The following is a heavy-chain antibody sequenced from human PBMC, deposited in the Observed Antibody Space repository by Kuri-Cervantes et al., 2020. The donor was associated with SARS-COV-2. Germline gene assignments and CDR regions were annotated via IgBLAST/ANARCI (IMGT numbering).Heavy chain of an antibody. CDR1: GFFFGAYS. J-gene: IGHJ3*02. V-gene: IGHV3-30-3*01. D-gene: IGHD3-10*01. Sequence: GGSLRLSCAASGFFFGAYSMHWVRQAPGKGLEWVAGLSFDGNNDYYTQSVKGRFTVSRDNSNNTLFLHMDSLRGDDTAVYYCARERGHDADGFDIWGQGTMVTVSS. CDR3: ARERGHDADGFDI. CDR2: LSFDGNND.